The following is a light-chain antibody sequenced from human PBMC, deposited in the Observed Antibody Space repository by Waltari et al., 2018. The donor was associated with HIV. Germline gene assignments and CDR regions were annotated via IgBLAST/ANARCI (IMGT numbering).Light chain of an antibody. CDR2: GTT. CDR3: LLYYGGAWV. J-gene: IGLJ3*02. CDR1: TGAVTSGYS. Sequence: QTVVTQEPSLTVSPGGTVTLTCASSTGAVTSGYSPNWFQQKPGQAPRALIYGTTNKHSWTPARFSGALLGSKAALTLSGVQPEDEAEYYCLLYYGGAWVFGGGTKLTVL. V-gene: IGLV7-43*01.